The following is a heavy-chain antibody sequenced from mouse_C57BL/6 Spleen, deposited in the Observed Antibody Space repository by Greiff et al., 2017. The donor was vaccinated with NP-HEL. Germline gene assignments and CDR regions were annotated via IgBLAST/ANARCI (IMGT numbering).Heavy chain of an antibody. CDR2: INPSSGYT. D-gene: IGHD1-1*01. CDR1: GYTFTSYW. J-gene: IGHJ2*01. Sequence: QVQLQQSGAELAKPGASVKLSCKASGYTFTSYWMHWVKQRPGQGLEWIGYINPSSGYTKYNQKFKDKATLTADKSSSTAYMQLSSLTYEDSAVYYCARGARQYRKTTVVAPFDYWGQGTTLTVSS. V-gene: IGHV1-7*01. CDR3: ARGARQYRKTTVVAPFDY.